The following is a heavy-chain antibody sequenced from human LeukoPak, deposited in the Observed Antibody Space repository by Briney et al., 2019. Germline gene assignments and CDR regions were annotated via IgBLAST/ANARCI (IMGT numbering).Heavy chain of an antibody. Sequence: ASVKVSCKASGYTFTSYYMHWVRQAPGQGLEWMGIINPSGGSTSYAQKFQGRVTMTRATSTSTVYMELSSLRSEDTAVYYCARGHCSSTSCYESDAFDIWGQGTMVTVSS. CDR3: ARGHCSSTSCYESDAFDI. D-gene: IGHD2-2*01. CDR1: GYTFTSYY. CDR2: INPSGGST. J-gene: IGHJ3*02. V-gene: IGHV1-46*01.